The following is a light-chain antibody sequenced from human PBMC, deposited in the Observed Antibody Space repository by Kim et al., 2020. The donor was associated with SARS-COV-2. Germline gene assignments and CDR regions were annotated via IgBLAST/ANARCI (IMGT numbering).Light chain of an antibody. V-gene: IGKV3-20*01. CDR2: GAF. Sequence: RSCKASQGLYRTALAWYQQIPGHPPRLLIYGAFSRATGIPDRFSGRGSGTDFTLTISRLEPEDFAVYYCHQYDSSPPTFGQGTKVDIK. CDR3: HQYDSSPPT. CDR1: QGLYRTA. J-gene: IGKJ1*01.